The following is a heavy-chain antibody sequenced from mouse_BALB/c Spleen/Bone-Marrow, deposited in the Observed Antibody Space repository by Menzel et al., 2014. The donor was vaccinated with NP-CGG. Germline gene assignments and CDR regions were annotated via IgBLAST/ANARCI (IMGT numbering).Heavy chain of an antibody. V-gene: IGHV5-12*02. CDR1: GFTFSDYY. J-gene: IGHJ3*01. CDR2: ISNGGGST. Sequence: EVQRVESGGGLVQPGESLKLSCATSGFTFSDYYMYWVRQTPEKRLEWVAYISNGGGSTYYPDTVKGRFTISRDNAKNTLYLQMSRLKSEDTAMYYCARHNYDETWFAYWGQGTLVTVSA. CDR3: ARHNYDETWFAY. D-gene: IGHD2-4*01.